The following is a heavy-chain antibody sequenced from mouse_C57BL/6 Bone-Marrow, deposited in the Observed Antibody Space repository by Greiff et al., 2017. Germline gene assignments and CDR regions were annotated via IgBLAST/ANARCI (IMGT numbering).Heavy chain of an antibody. J-gene: IGHJ2*01. CDR3: ARHGKGGY. Sequence: EVMLVESGGDLVKPGGSLKLSCAASGFTFSSYGMSWVRQTPDKRLEWVATISSGGSYTYYPDSVKGRFTISRDNAKNTLYLQMSSLKSEDTAMYYCARHGKGGYWGQGTTLTVSS. D-gene: IGHD2-1*01. V-gene: IGHV5-6*01. CDR1: GFTFSSYG. CDR2: ISSGGSYT.